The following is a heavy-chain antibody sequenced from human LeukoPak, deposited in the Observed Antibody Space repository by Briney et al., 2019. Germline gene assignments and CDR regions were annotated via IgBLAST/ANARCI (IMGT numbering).Heavy chain of an antibody. CDR3: ARDEAMDGYANYFDY. CDR1: GGSISSGDYY. CDR2: IYYSGST. Sequence: SETLSLTCTVSGGSISSGDYYWSWIRQPPGKGLEWIGYIYYSGSTYYNPSLKSRVTISVDTSKNQFSLKLSSVTAADTAVYYCARDEAMDGYANYFDYWGQGTLVTVSS. V-gene: IGHV4-30-4*01. D-gene: IGHD5-24*01. J-gene: IGHJ4*02.